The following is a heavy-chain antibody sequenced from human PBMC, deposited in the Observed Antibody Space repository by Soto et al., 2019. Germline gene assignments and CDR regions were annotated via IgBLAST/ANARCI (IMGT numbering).Heavy chain of an antibody. Sequence: SETLSLTCTVSGGSISGHSWIWIRQPAGKGLEWIGHIYPSGSTNYNPSLKSRVTISLDKSENQFSLKVTSLTAADTAVYYCASRDPGTSVDYWGQGTLVTVSS. CDR3: ASRDPGTSVDY. D-gene: IGHD1-7*01. CDR2: IYPSGST. J-gene: IGHJ4*02. CDR1: GGSISGHS. V-gene: IGHV4-4*07.